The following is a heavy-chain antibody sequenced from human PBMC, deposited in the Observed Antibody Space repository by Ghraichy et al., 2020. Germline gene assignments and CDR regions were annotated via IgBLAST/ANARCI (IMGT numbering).Heavy chain of an antibody. D-gene: IGHD6-19*01. CDR3: AKDHAALIPSVAGPFDD. J-gene: IGHJ4*02. CDR1: GFTFSSYA. V-gene: IGHV3-23*01. Sequence: GGSLRLSCAASGFTFSSYAMSWVRQAPGKGLEWVSAISGSGGSTYYADSVKGRFTISRDNSKNTLYLQMNSLRAEDTAVYYCAKDHAALIPSVAGPFDDWGQGTLVTVSS. CDR2: ISGSGGST.